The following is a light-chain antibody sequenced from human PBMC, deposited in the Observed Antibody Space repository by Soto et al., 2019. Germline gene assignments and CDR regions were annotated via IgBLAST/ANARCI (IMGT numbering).Light chain of an antibody. CDR3: SSYTSSSTDV. CDR1: SSDISSNNR. J-gene: IGLJ1*01. CDR2: EVS. V-gene: IGLV2-18*02. Sequence: QSVLTQPPSVSGSPGQSVTISCTGTSSDISSNNRVSWYQQPPGTAHKLMIYEVSNRPSGVLDRFSGSKSGNTASLTISGLQAEDEADYYCSSYTSSSTDVFGTGTKVTVL.